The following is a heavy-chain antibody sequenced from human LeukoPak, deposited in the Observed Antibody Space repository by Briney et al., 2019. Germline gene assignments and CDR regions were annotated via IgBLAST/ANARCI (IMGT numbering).Heavy chain of an antibody. CDR2: IYSGGST. CDR3: AKSRSGYPRVDGFDI. J-gene: IGHJ3*02. Sequence: PGGSLRLSCAASGFTVSSNYMSWVRQAPGKGLEWVSLIYSGGSTYYADSVKGRFTISRDNSKNTLYLQMNSLRAEDTALYYCAKSRSGYPRVDGFDIWGQGTMVTVSS. CDR1: GFTVSSNY. V-gene: IGHV3-53*01. D-gene: IGHD3-3*01.